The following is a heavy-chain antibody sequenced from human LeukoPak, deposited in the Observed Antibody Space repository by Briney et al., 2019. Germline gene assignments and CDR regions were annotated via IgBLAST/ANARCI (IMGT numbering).Heavy chain of an antibody. D-gene: IGHD3-22*01. Sequence: KASETLSLTCTVSGGSMSSYYWNWIRQPPGKGLEWIGYIYYSGSTNYNPSLKSRVTILVDTSKNQFSLKLSSVTAADTAVYYCANGDHTNYYDSSAFDIWGQGTMVTVSS. CDR1: GGSMSSYY. J-gene: IGHJ3*02. V-gene: IGHV4-59*01. CDR2: IYYSGST. CDR3: ANGDHTNYYDSSAFDI.